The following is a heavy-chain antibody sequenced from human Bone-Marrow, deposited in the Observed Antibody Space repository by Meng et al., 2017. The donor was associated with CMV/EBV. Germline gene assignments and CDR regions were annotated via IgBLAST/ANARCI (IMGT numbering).Heavy chain of an antibody. CDR1: GYTFTSYG. Sequence: ASVKVSCKASGYTFTSYGISWVRQAPGQGLEWMGWISAYNGNTNYAQKLQGRVTMTTDTSTSTAYMELRSLRSDDTAVYYCARGAVVTPQGGNAFDIWGQGTRVTVSS. V-gene: IGHV1-18*01. CDR2: ISAYNGNT. CDR3: ARGAVVTPQGGNAFDI. D-gene: IGHD4-23*01. J-gene: IGHJ3*02.